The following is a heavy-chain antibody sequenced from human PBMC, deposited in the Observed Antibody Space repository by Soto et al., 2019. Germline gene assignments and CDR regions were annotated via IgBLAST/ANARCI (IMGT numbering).Heavy chain of an antibody. CDR1: GGSISSGGYY. CDR3: ARDPIDKSSGSPFDY. V-gene: IGHV4-31*03. Sequence: ASETLSLTCTVSGGSISSGGYYWSWIRQHPGKGLEWIGYIYYSGSTYYNPSLKSRVTISVDTSKNQFSLKLSSVTAADTAVYYCARDPIDKSSGSPFDYWGQGTLVTVSS. J-gene: IGHJ4*02. D-gene: IGHD3-22*01. CDR2: IYYSGST.